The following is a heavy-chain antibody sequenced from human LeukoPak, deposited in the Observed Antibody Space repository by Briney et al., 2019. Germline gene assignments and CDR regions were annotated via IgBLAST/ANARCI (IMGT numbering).Heavy chain of an antibody. Sequence: PGRSLRLSCAASGFTFSSYAMPWVRQAPGKGLEWVAVISYDGSNKYYADSVKGRFTISRDNPKNTLYLQMNSLRAEDTAVYYCARGGSNRDGYNYFDYWGQGTLVTVSS. CDR3: ARGGSNRDGYNYFDY. J-gene: IGHJ4*02. CDR2: ISYDGSNK. D-gene: IGHD5-24*01. V-gene: IGHV3-30*01. CDR1: GFTFSSYA.